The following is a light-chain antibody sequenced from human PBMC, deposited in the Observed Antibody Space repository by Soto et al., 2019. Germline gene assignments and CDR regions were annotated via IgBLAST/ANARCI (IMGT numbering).Light chain of an antibody. J-gene: IGKJ1*01. Sequence: DIQMTQSPSSLSASVGDRVTITCRASQTISSHLHWYQRKPGKAPMLLIYAASSLQSWVPSRFSGSGSGTDFTLTISSLQPEDFATYHCQQSYSTSWTFGQGTKVDIK. CDR1: QTISSH. V-gene: IGKV1-39*01. CDR2: AAS. CDR3: QQSYSTSWT.